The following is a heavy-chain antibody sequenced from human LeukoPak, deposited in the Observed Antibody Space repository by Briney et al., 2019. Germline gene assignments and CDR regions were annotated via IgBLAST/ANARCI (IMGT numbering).Heavy chain of an antibody. J-gene: IGHJ3*02. CDR1: GGSISSYY. D-gene: IGHD2-15*01. Sequence: PSETLSLTCTVSGGSISSYYWSWIRQPPGKGLEWIGYIYYSGSTNYNPSLKSRVTISVDTSKNQFSLKLSSVTAADTAVYYCAGGGRGAFDIWGQGTMVTVSS. CDR3: AGGGRGAFDI. V-gene: IGHV4-59*01. CDR2: IYYSGST.